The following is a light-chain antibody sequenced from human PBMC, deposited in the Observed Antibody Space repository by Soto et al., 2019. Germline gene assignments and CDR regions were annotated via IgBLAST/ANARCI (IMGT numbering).Light chain of an antibody. Sequence: IQMTQSPSALSASVGDRVTITCRASQSISTWLAWYQQKPGKAPKLLISKASSLASGVPSRFSGSGSGTEFTLTISFLRPEDFATYYCQQYDGLYTFGQGTKLEIK. CDR3: QQYDGLYT. CDR1: QSISTW. V-gene: IGKV1-5*03. CDR2: KAS. J-gene: IGKJ2*01.